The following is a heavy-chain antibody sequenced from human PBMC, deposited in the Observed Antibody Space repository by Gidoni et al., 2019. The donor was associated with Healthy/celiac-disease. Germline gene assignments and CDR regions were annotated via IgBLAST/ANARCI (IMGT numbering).Heavy chain of an antibody. Sequence: QVQLVESGGGVVPPGRSLRLSCSASGFTFSSYGMHWVRQAPGKGLEWVAVIWYDGSNKYYADSVKGRFTISRDNSKNTLYLQMNSLRAEDTAVYYCARDRVSMTWPVLYYYYGMDVWGQGTTVTVSS. CDR1: GFTFSSYG. V-gene: IGHV3-33*01. J-gene: IGHJ6*02. D-gene: IGHD2-21*02. CDR2: IWYDGSNK. CDR3: ARDRVSMTWPVLYYYYGMDV.